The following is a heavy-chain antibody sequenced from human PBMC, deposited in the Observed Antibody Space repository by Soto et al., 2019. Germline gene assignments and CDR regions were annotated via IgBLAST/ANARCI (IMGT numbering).Heavy chain of an antibody. CDR3: ARRWGNDIRYCSGGSCENYYYYGMDV. CDR1: GYTFTSYG. V-gene: IGHV1-18*01. Sequence: QVQLVQSGAEVKKPGASVKVSCKASGYTFTSYGISWVRQAPGQGLEWMGWISAYNGNTNYAQKLQGSVTMTTDTSTSTAYMELRSLRSDDTAVYYCARRWGNDIRYCSGGSCENYYYYGMDVWGQGTTVTVSS. D-gene: IGHD2-15*01. J-gene: IGHJ6*02. CDR2: ISAYNGNT.